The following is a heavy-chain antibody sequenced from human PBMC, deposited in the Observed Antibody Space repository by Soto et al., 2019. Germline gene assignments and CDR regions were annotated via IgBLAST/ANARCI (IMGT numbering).Heavy chain of an antibody. D-gene: IGHD3-3*01. CDR2: IYYSGST. J-gene: IGHJ6*03. CDR1: GGSISSYY. CDR3: ARVLGGDFWSGYTSNYMDV. V-gene: IGHV4-59*01. Sequence: SETLSLTCTVSGGSISSYYWSWIRQPPGKGLEWIGYIYYSGSTNYNPSLKSRVTISVDTSKNQFSLKLSSVTAADTAVYYCARVLGGDFWSGYTSNYMDVWGKGTTVTVSS.